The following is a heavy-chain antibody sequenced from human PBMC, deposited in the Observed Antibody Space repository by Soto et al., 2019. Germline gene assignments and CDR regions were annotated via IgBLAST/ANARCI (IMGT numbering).Heavy chain of an antibody. D-gene: IGHD6-13*01. CDR1: GFTFSSYG. CDR3: AKDLGIAAAPPH. Sequence: QVQLVESGGGVVQPGRSLRLSCAASGFTFSSYGMHWVRQAPGKGLEWVAVISYDGSNKYYADSVKGRFTISRDNSKNTLYLQMNSLRAEDTAVYYCAKDLGIAAAPPHWGQGTLVTVS. V-gene: IGHV3-30*18. CDR2: ISYDGSNK. J-gene: IGHJ4*02.